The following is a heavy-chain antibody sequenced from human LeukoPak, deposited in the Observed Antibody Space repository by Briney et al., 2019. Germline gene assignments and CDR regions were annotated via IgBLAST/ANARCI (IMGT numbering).Heavy chain of an antibody. CDR3: ARRSDSGSDDGEDYFDF. V-gene: IGHV4-39*01. CDR2: MYYDGST. D-gene: IGHD1-26*01. CDR1: AGSIFSTTFS. Sequence: PSETLSLACSVSAGSIFSTTFSWGWIRQPPGKGLEWIGSMYYDGSTYYNPSLKSRVSISVGTSNNQFSLKLTSVTAADTAVYFCARRSDSGSDDGEDYFDFWGQGTLVTVSS. J-gene: IGHJ4*02.